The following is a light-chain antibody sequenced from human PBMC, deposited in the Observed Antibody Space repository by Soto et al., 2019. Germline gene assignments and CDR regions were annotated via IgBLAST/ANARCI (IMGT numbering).Light chain of an antibody. CDR2: EVS. CDR1: TSDVGGYDY. V-gene: IGLV2-14*01. Sequence: QSVLTQPASVSGSPGQSITISCTGTTSDVGGYDYVSWYQQHPGQAPKLLIYEVSNRPSGVSHRFSGCKSGNTASLSISGLQAEDEAAYYCYSFTSGNTLYVFGTGTKVTVL. J-gene: IGLJ1*01. CDR3: YSFTSGNTLYV.